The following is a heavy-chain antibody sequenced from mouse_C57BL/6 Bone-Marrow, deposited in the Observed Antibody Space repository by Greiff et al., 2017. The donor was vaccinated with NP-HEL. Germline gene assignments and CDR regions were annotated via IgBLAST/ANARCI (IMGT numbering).Heavy chain of an antibody. V-gene: IGHV1-50*01. D-gene: IGHD1-1*01. Sequence: QVQLQQPGAELVKPGASVKLSCKASGYTFTSYWMQWVKQRPGQGLEWIGEIDPSDSYTNSNQKFKGKATLTVDTSSSTAYMQLSSLTSEDSAVYYCARHYYGSSGYWGQGTTLTVSS. CDR1: GYTFTSYW. CDR3: ARHYYGSSGY. CDR2: IDPSDSYT. J-gene: IGHJ2*01.